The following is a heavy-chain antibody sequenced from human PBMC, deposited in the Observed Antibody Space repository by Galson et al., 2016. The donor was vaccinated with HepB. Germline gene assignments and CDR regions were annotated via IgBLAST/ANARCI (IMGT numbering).Heavy chain of an antibody. J-gene: IGHJ6*02. CDR1: GYTFTGDY. V-gene: IGHV1-2*04. Sequence: SVKVSCKASGYTFTGDYIHWVRQAPGQGVEWMGWINPNSGDTNYAQKFQDWVTMTRDTSISTAYMELRRLRSGDTAVYYCAREGVRGEINYGMDAWGQGTTVTVSS. D-gene: IGHD3-10*01. CDR2: INPNSGDT. CDR3: AREGVRGEINYGMDA.